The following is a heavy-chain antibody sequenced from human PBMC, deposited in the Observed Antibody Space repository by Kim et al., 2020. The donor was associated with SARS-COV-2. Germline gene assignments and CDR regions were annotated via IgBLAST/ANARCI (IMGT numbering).Heavy chain of an antibody. CDR3: ARRGGPAANAYYYYYGMDV. V-gene: IGHV5-51*01. CDR1: GYSFTSYW. J-gene: IGHJ6*02. D-gene: IGHD2-2*01. CDR2: INPGDSDT. Sequence: GESLKISCKGSGYSFTSYWIGWVRQMPGKGLEWMGIINPGDSDTRYSPSFQGQVTISVDKSISTAYLQWSSLKASDTAMYYCARRGGPAANAYYYYYGMDVWGQGTTVTVSS.